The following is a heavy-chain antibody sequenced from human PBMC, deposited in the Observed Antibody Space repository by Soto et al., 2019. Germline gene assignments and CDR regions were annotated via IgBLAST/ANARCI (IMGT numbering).Heavy chain of an antibody. J-gene: IGHJ4*02. D-gene: IGHD2-15*01. Sequence: GASVKVSCKASGGTFSSYAISWVRQAPGQGLEWMGGIIPIFGTENYAQKFQGRVTITADESTSTAYMELSSLRSEDTAVYYCASTYCSGGSCYQYYFDYWGQGTLVTVSS. V-gene: IGHV1-69*13. CDR1: GGTFSSYA. CDR2: IIPIFGTE. CDR3: ASTYCSGGSCYQYYFDY.